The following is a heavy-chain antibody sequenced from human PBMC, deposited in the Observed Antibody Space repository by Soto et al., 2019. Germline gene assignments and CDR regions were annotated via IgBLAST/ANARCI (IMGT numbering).Heavy chain of an antibody. D-gene: IGHD3-10*01. CDR2: TYYRSKWLT. V-gene: IGHV6-1*01. CDR3: ARDPPEFHSAFDY. CDR1: GDSVSSDTAA. Sequence: PSQTLSLPCAISGDSVSSDTAAWNWIRQSPSRGLEWLGRTYYRSKWLTDYALSVKSRITVSPDTSRNQFSLQLTSVTPEDTGVYYCARDPPEFHSAFDYWGQGALVTVSS. J-gene: IGHJ4*02.